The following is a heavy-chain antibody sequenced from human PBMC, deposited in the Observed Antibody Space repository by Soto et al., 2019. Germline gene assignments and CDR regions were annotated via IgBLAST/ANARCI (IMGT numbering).Heavy chain of an antibody. J-gene: IGHJ6*02. CDR3: ANAQIEPAASSRVGDYYGNHV. CDR1: GFSLSTSGVG. Sequence: QITLKESGPTLVKPTQTLTLTCTFSGFSLSTSGVGVGWIRQPPGKALEWLALIYWDDDKRYRPSLKRRLTIAKATYKNQVALTITNMGPVDTATYYFANAQIEPAASSRVGDYYGNHVWGQGTTVTVSS. V-gene: IGHV2-5*02. D-gene: IGHD2-2*01. CDR2: IYWDDDK.